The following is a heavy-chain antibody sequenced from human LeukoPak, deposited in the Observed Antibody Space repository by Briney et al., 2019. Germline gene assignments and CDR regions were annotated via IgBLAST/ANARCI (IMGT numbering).Heavy chain of an antibody. V-gene: IGHV3-21*01. CDR2: ISSASSYI. Sequence: GGSLRLSCAASGFTFIDYSMNWVRQAPGRGLEWVSSISSASSYIYYADSVKGRFTISRDNAKNSLYLQMDSLRDEDTAVYYCARGAQIVVAPAAQARPGPSGVDYWRQGILVTVSS. CDR1: GFTFIDYS. CDR3: ARGAQIVVAPAAQARPGPSGVDY. J-gene: IGHJ4*02. D-gene: IGHD2-2*01.